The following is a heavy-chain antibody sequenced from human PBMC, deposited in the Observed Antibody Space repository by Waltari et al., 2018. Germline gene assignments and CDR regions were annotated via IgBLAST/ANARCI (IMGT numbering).Heavy chain of an antibody. V-gene: IGHV4-38-2*02. D-gene: IGHD6-25*01. Sequence: QVQLRESGPGLVRSSETLSLTCTVSGYSVNNDFAWAWIRQSPGGGLEWIASIYHTGSTHYNSSLKRRVSISTDMSTKQFFLTLTHLTAADTAVYYCAEEGNTTAGLFDSWGQGTLVTVSS. CDR2: IYHTGST. J-gene: IGHJ4*02. CDR3: AEEGNTTAGLFDS. CDR1: GYSVNNDFA.